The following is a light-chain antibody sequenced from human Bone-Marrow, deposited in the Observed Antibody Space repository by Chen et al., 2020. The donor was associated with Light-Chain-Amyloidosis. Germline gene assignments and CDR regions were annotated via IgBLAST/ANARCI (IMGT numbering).Light chain of an antibody. J-gene: IGLJ3*02. CDR1: NIGSTS. V-gene: IGLV3-21*02. CDR3: QVWDRSSDRPV. Sequence: SYVLTQPSSVSVAPGQTDTIACGGNNIGSTSVHGYQQTPGQAPLPVVYDDSDRPSGIPERLSGSNSGNTATLTISRVEAGDEADYYCQVWDRSSDRPVFGGGTKLTVL. CDR2: DDS.